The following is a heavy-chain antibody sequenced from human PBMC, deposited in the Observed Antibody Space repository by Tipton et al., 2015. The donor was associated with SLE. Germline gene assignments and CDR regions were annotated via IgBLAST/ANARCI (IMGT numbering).Heavy chain of an antibody. J-gene: IGHJ4*02. CDR2: IHHTGST. CDR3: AGRGGEVRKSDYYYDTSCYFPSFDY. V-gene: IGHV4-38-2*01. D-gene: IGHD3-22*01. Sequence: TLSLTCGVSAYSISSAYFWGWIRQPPGKGLEWIGSIHHTGSTYYNPSLKSRVNISVDTSKNQFSLKLSSVTAADTAVYYCAGRGGEVRKSDYYYDTSCYFPSFDYWGQVTLVTVSS. CDR1: AYSISSAYF.